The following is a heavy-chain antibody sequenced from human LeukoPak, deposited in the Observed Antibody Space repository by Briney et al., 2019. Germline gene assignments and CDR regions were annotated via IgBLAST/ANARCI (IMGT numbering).Heavy chain of an antibody. J-gene: IGHJ5*02. D-gene: IGHD3-22*01. V-gene: IGHV1-8*01. CDR2: MNPNSGNT. CDR1: GYTFTSYD. Sequence: GASVKVSCKASGYTFTSYDINWVRQATGQGLEWMGWMNPNSGNTGYAQKFQGRVTMTRNTSISTAHMELSSLRSEDTAVYYCARGYYYDSSGYYWFDPWGQGTLVTVSS. CDR3: ARGYYYDSSGYYWFDP.